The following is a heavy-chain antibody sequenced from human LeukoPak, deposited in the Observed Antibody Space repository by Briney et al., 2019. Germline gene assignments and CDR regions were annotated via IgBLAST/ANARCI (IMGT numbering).Heavy chain of an antibody. CDR3: ARVLDYYASGTYGFDY. CDR2: IYTAGNT. CDR1: GYSIATGYF. D-gene: IGHD3-10*01. Sequence: SETLSLTCTVSGYSIATGYFWGWVRQPPGKGLEWIASIYTAGNTFYNPSLKSRVTISMQTSENQFSLKLHSVTAADTAVYYCARVLDYYASGTYGFDYWGQGTLVTVSS. J-gene: IGHJ4*02. V-gene: IGHV4-38-2*02.